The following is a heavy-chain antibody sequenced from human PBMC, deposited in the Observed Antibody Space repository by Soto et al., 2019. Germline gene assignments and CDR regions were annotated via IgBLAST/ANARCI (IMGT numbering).Heavy chain of an antibody. Sequence: VGSLRLSCAAFGLTISGKKYVAWVRQAPGKGPEWVSALYDVDGSFYADSGKGRFTTSSDSSKTTVYLQMNDLRPDDTAVYYCATWHEREHAYDVWGQGTTVTVSS. CDR3: ATWHEREHAYDV. CDR1: GLTISGKKY. D-gene: IGHD1-1*01. J-gene: IGHJ3*01. V-gene: IGHV3-53*01. CDR2: LYDVDGS.